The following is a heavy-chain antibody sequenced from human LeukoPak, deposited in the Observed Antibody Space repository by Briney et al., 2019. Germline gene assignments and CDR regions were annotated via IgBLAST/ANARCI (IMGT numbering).Heavy chain of an antibody. CDR1: GFTFSSYS. Sequence: GGSLRLSCAASGFTFSSYSMNWVRQAPGKGLGWVSSISSSSSYIYYADSVKGRFTISRDNAKNSLYLQMNSLRAEDTAVYYCARDRFALMDVWGQGTTVTVSS. CDR2: ISSSSSYI. V-gene: IGHV3-21*01. J-gene: IGHJ6*02. CDR3: ARDRFALMDV. D-gene: IGHD3-3*01.